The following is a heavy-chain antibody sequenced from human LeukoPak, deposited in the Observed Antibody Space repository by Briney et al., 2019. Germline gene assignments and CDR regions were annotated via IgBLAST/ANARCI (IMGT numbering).Heavy chain of an antibody. V-gene: IGHV3-48*03. Sequence: GGSLRLSCEVSGFPFSFFEMNWVRQAPGKGLEWVSNIASSGRTRYYADSVKGRFSIPRDNAKNSLYLQMNTVRVEDTGVYYCALLAVARDFDSWGQGALVTVSS. CDR2: IASSGRTR. CDR1: GFPFSFFE. CDR3: ALLAVARDFDS. D-gene: IGHD6-19*01. J-gene: IGHJ4*02.